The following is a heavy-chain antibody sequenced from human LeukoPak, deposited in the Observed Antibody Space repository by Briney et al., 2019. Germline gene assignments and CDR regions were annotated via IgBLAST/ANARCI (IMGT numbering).Heavy chain of an antibody. J-gene: IGHJ4*02. CDR2: ISGSGGST. CDR1: GFTFSSYA. D-gene: IGHD3-16*02. V-gene: IGHV3-23*01. Sequence: GGSLRLSCAASGFTFSSYAMSWVRQAPGKGLEWVSAISGSGGSTYYADSVKGRFTISRDNSKNTLYLQMNSLRAEDTAVYYCATEGGPYYNYVWWSYRPPADWGQGTLVNVSS. CDR3: ATEGGPYYNYVWWSYRPPAD.